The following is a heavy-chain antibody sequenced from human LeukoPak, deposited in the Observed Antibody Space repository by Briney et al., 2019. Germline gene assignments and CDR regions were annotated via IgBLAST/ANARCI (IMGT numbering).Heavy chain of an antibody. Sequence: PGRSLRLSCTASGFTFGDYAMSWFRQAPGKGLEWVGFIRSKAYGGTTEYAASVKGRFTISRDDSKSIAYLQMNSLKIEDTAVYYCSRSYDFWSGPFDYWGQGTLVTVSS. CDR3: SRSYDFWSGPFDY. D-gene: IGHD3-3*01. CDR2: IRSKAYGGTT. CDR1: GFTFGDYA. J-gene: IGHJ4*02. V-gene: IGHV3-49*03.